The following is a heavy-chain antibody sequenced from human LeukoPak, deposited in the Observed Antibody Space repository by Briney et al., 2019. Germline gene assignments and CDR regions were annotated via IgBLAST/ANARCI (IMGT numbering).Heavy chain of an antibody. J-gene: IGHJ5*01. CDR3: VRDTLWWFDS. Sequence: PGGSLRLSCAASGFTFSSYGMNWVRQAPGKGLEWISYIGPSSVNIGYADSVKGRCTISRDNAKNSLFLQMNSLSDEDTAVYYCVRDTLWWFDSWGQGTLVTVSS. V-gene: IGHV3-48*02. CDR2: IGPSSVNI. D-gene: IGHD2-21*01. CDR1: GFTFSSYG.